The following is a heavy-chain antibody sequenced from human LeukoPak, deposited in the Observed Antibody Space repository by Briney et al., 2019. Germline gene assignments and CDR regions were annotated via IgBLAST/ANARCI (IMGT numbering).Heavy chain of an antibody. D-gene: IGHD2-8*01. CDR3: ARLGQPLSAFDI. V-gene: IGHV3-74*01. CDR1: GFTFSSYW. Sequence: GGSLRLSCAASGFTFSSYWMHWVRQAPGKGLVWVSRINSNGSSTSYADSVKGRFTISRDNAKNTLNLQMQSLRAEDTAVYYCARLGQPLSAFDIWGQGTMVTVSS. J-gene: IGHJ3*02. CDR2: INSNGSST.